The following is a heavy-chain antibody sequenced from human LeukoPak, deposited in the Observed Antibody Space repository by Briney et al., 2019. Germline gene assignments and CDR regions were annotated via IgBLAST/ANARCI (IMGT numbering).Heavy chain of an antibody. CDR3: ARAYSGWYLFDY. CDR1: GDSMSGSRYY. D-gene: IGHD6-19*01. CDR2: MYYSGTT. V-gene: IGHV4-39*01. Sequence: SETLSLTCSVSGDSMSGSRYYWGWIRQPPGKGLEWIGCMYYSGTTYHNPSLRSRVTISVDTSKKQLSLKLSSVTAADTAVYYCARAYSGWYLFDYWGQGTLVTVSS. J-gene: IGHJ4*02.